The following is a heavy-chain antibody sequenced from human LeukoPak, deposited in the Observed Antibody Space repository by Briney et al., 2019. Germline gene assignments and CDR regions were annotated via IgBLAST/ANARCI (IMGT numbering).Heavy chain of an antibody. CDR2: ISYDGSNK. D-gene: IGHD1-1*01. CDR1: GFTFSSYG. CDR3: ASGTGTNFDY. Sequence: GGSLRLSCAASGFTFSSYGMHWVRQAPGKGLEWVAVISYDGSNKYYADSVKGRFTISRDNSKNTLYPQMNSLRAEDTAVYYCASGTGTNFDYWGQGTLVTVSS. V-gene: IGHV3-30*03. J-gene: IGHJ4*02.